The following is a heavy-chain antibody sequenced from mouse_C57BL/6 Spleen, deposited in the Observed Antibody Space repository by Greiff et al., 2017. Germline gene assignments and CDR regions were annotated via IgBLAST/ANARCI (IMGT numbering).Heavy chain of an antibody. V-gene: IGHV5-9-1*02. CDR3: TRDREFYYYGSSYLWYFDY. J-gene: IGHJ2*01. CDR1: GFTFSSYA. D-gene: IGHD1-1*01. CDR2: ISSGGDYI. Sequence: DVMLVESGEGLVKPGGSLKLSCAASGFTFSSYAMSWVRQTPEKRLEWVAYISSGGDYIYYADTVKGRFTISRDNARNTLYLQMSSLKSEDTAMYYCTRDREFYYYGSSYLWYFDYWGQGTTLTVSS.